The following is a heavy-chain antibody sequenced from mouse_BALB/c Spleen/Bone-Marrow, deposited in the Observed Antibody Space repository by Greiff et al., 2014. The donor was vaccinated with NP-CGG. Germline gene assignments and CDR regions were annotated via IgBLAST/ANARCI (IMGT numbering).Heavy chain of an antibody. D-gene: IGHD2-1*01. CDR3: ARHLYGNYGAMDY. CDR2: ISNGGGST. CDR1: GFTFSDYY. J-gene: IGHJ4*01. Sequence: LQQSGGGLVQPGGSLKLSCATSGFTFSDYYMYWVRQTPEKRLEWVAYISNGGGSTYYPDTVKGRFTISRDNAKNTLYLQMRRLKSENTARYYCARHLYGNYGAMDYWGQGTSVNISS. V-gene: IGHV5-12*02.